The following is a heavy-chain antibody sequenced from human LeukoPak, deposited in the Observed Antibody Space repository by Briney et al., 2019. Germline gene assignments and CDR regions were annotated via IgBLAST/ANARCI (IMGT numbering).Heavy chain of an antibody. D-gene: IGHD3-10*01. Sequence: PGGSLRLSCAASGFTFSSYAMSWVRQAPGKGLEWVSSISGSGGSTYYADSVKGRFTISRDNSKNTLYLQMNSLRVEDTAVYYCAKSEGREYYFDFWGQGTLVTVSS. V-gene: IGHV3-23*01. J-gene: IGHJ4*02. CDR3: AKSEGREYYFDF. CDR2: ISGSGGST. CDR1: GFTFSSYA.